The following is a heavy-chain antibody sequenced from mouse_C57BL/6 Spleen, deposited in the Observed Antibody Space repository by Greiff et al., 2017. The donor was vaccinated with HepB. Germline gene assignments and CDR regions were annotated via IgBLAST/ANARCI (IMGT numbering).Heavy chain of an antibody. Sequence: QVQLQQPGAELVRPGSSVKLSCKASGYTFTSYWMHWVKQRPIQGLEWIGNIDPSDSETHYNQKFKDKATLTVDKSSSTAYMQLSSLTSEDSAVYYCAREDYYGSSPYAMDYWGQGTSVTVSS. CDR1: GYTFTSYW. CDR2: IDPSDSET. V-gene: IGHV1-52*01. CDR3: AREDYYGSSPYAMDY. D-gene: IGHD1-1*01. J-gene: IGHJ4*01.